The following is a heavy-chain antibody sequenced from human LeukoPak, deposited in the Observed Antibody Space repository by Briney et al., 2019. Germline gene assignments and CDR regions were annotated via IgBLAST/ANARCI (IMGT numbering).Heavy chain of an antibody. V-gene: IGHV1-2*02. Sequence: ASVTVSYQASVYTFTFCYIHGVRQAPGQELEWMGWINPNSGGTNYAQKFQGRVTMTRDTSISTAYMELSRLRPDDTAMFYCAKEYSGYAPGGYWGQGTLVTVSS. CDR3: AKEYSGYAPGGY. CDR2: INPNSGGT. D-gene: IGHD5-12*01. J-gene: IGHJ4*02. CDR1: VYTFTFCY.